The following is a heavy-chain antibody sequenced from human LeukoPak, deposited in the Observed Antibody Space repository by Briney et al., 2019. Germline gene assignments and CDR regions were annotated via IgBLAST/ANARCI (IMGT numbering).Heavy chain of an antibody. J-gene: IGHJ4*02. CDR2: IYSGGTT. CDR3: AREKTGSDGYNHGFDY. CDR1: MFTISNNY. V-gene: IGHV3-53*01. Sequence: GGSLRLSSAASMFTISNNYMIWLRQAPGKGLEWVSVIYSGGTTKYADSVRGRFSISRDNSKNTLHLQMNSRRAYDTTVYYCAREKTGSDGYNHGFDYWGQGALVTVSS. D-gene: IGHD5-24*01.